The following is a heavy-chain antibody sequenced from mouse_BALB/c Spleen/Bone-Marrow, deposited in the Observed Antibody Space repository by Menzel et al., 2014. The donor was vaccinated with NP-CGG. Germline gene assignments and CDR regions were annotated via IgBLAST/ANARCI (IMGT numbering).Heavy chain of an antibody. J-gene: IGHJ4*01. CDR2: ISSGGSYT. D-gene: IGHD2-1*01. CDR1: GFTFSSYT. CDR3: TRDGKGNYDYAMDY. Sequence: VQLKESGGGLVKPGGSLKLSCAASGFTFSSYTMSWVRQTPEKRLEWVATISSGGSYTCYPDGVKGRFTISRDNAKNTLYLQMSSLKSEDTAMYYCTRDGKGNYDYAMDYWGQGTSVTVSS. V-gene: IGHV5-6-4*01.